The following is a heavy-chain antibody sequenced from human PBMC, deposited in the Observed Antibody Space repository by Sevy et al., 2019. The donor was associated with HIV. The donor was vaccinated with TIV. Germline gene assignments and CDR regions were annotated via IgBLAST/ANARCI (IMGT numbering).Heavy chain of an antibody. CDR1: GGTFSSYA. D-gene: IGHD6-13*01. Sequence: ASVKVSCKASGGTFSSYAISWVRQAPGQGLEWMGGIIPIFGTANYAQKFQGRVTITADESTSTAYTELSSLRSEDTAVYYCARDLFAGEQLVYGYWGQGTLVTVSS. CDR3: ARDLFAGEQLVYGY. CDR2: IIPIFGTA. V-gene: IGHV1-69*13. J-gene: IGHJ4*02.